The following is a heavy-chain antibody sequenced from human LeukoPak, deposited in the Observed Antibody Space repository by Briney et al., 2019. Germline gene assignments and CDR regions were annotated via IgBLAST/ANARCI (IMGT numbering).Heavy chain of an antibody. CDR1: GASMSSYY. CDR3: ARYHYNSGRVSAFDV. CDR2: IYSSGNT. D-gene: IGHD3-10*01. Sequence: SETLSLTCTVSGASMSSYYWTWIRQPPGKGLEWIGYIYSSGNTNSNPSLKSRVTISVDTSKNQFSLNLSSVTAADTAVYYCARYHYNSGRVSAFDVWGQGTMVTVSS. V-gene: IGHV4-59*08. J-gene: IGHJ3*01.